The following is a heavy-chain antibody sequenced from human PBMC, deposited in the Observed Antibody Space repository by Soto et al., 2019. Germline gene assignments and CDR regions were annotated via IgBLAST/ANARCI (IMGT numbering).Heavy chain of an antibody. Sequence: GSGPTLVNPTQTLTLTCTFSGFSLSTSGVGVGWICQPPGKALEWLALIYWDDDKLYSPFLKSRLTITKDTSKNQVVLTMTNMDPVDTATYYCAHSPQTSSPWGYGYWGQGTLVTVSS. J-gene: IGHJ4*02. V-gene: IGHV2-5*02. CDR1: GFSLSTSGVG. D-gene: IGHD6-13*01. CDR2: IYWDDDK. CDR3: AHSPQTSSPWGYGY.